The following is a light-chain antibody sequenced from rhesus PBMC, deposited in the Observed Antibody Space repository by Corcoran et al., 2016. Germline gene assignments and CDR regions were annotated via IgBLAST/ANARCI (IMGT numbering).Light chain of an antibody. CDR2: KAS. CDR1: ENVNNY. J-gene: IGKJ2*01. Sequence: DIQMTQSPSSLSASVGDRVTITCRASENVNNYLNWYQQKPGNAPKLLIYKASSLQSGVPSRFSGSGSGTVYTFTISSLQPEDVATYYCRHGYGTPYSFGQGTKVEIK. V-gene: IGKV1-74*01. CDR3: RHGYGTPYS.